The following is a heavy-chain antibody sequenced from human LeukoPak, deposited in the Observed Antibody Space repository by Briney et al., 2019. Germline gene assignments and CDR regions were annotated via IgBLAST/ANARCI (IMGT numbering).Heavy chain of an antibody. CDR1: GGSFSGYY. Sequence: SETLSLTCAVYGGSFSGYYWSWIRQPPGKGLEWIGYIYYSGSTNYNPSLKSRVTISVDTSKNQFSLKLSSVTAADTAVYYCARVEWELLHDAFDIWGQGTMVTVSS. V-gene: IGHV4-59*01. J-gene: IGHJ3*02. CDR2: IYYSGST. CDR3: ARVEWELLHDAFDI. D-gene: IGHD1-26*01.